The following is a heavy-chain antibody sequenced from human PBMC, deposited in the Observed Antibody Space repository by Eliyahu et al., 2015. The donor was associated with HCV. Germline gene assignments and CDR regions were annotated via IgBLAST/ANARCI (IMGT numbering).Heavy chain of an antibody. V-gene: IGHV4-59*01. D-gene: IGHD2-2*01. J-gene: IGHJ4*02. CDR3: ARVPIVTAGTIDY. CDR1: GGSMRSYY. CDR2: INYNGNT. Sequence: QVQLQESGPGLLKTSETLPLTCTVSGGSMRSYYWSWLRQPPGKGLEWIGYINYNGNTNYNPSLKSRVTILVDTSKNQFSLKVSSVTAADMAVYYCARVPIVTAGTIDYWGQGTLVTVSS.